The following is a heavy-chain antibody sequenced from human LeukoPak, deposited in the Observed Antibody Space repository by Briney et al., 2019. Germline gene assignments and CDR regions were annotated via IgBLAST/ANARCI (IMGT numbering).Heavy chain of an antibody. CDR2: ISSSGSTI. D-gene: IGHD4-17*01. CDR3: ARGDYAYYFED. Sequence: GGSLRLSCAASGFTFSSYWMSWVRQAPGKGLEWVSYISSSGSTIYYADSVKGRFTVSRDNAKDSLFLQMNSLRAEDTAVYYCARGDYAYYFEDWGQGILVTVSS. CDR1: GFTFSSYW. V-gene: IGHV3-48*04. J-gene: IGHJ4*02.